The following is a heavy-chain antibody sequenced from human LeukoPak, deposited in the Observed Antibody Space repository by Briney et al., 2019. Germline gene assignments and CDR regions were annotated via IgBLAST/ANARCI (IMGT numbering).Heavy chain of an antibody. CDR2: INPSGGST. J-gene: IGHJ5*02. CDR1: GYTFTSYY. CDR3: ARETGGEYSSSSVGRNWFDP. V-gene: IGHV1-46*01. D-gene: IGHD6-6*01. Sequence: ASVKVSCKASGYTFTSYYMHWVRQAPGQGLEWMGIINPSGGSTSYAQKFQGRVTMTRDMSTSTVYMELSSLRSEDTAVYYCARETGGEYSSSSVGRNWFDPWGQGTLVTVSS.